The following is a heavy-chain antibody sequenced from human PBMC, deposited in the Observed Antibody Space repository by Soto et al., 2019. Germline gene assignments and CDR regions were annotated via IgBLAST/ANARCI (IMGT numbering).Heavy chain of an antibody. J-gene: IGHJ5*02. Sequence: PGGSLRLSCAASGFAFSGSALHWVRQASGKGLEWVGRIRNKANSYATAYAASVKGRFTISRDDSKNTAFLQMNSLKASDTAMYYCARQPGIAAAYDWFDPWGQGTLVTVSS. CDR2: IRNKANSYAT. V-gene: IGHV3-73*01. CDR1: GFAFSGSA. CDR3: ARQPGIAAAYDWFDP. D-gene: IGHD6-13*01.